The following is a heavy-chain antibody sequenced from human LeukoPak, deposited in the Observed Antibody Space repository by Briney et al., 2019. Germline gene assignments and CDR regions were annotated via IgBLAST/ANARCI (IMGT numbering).Heavy chain of an antibody. CDR1: GGSIRNYY. V-gene: IGHV4-59*08. CDR3: ARHPFSAPFDY. D-gene: IGHD6-19*01. Sequence: SETLSLTCTVSGGSIRNYYWSWIRQPPGKGLEYIGYIYETGDTNSNPSLKSRVTISLDTSKNQFSLKVNSVTAADTAMYYCARHPFSAPFDYWGPGILVTVSS. J-gene: IGHJ4*02. CDR2: IYETGDT.